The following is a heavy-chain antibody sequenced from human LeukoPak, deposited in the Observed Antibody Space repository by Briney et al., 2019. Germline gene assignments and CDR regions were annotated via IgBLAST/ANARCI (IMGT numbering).Heavy chain of an antibody. CDR2: IQNDGSDK. V-gene: IGHV3-30*02. CDR3: AREGGRAVPGRFDQ. CDR1: GINFRSAG. J-gene: IGHJ4*02. Sequence: GGSLRLSCAASGINFRSAGMHWVRQASGKGVEWVTFIQNDGSDKYYAASVKGRFTISRDNSKNTVYLHMASLRADDTALYYCAREGGRAVPGRFDQWGQGTLVTVSS. D-gene: IGHD6-13*01.